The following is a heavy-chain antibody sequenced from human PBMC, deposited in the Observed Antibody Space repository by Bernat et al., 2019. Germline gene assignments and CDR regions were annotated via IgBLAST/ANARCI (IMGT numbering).Heavy chain of an antibody. CDR1: GDSVSSNSAA. J-gene: IGHJ5*02. CDR3: ARGSVELDSSSWLVDWFDP. CDR2: TYYRSKWYN. D-gene: IGHD6-13*01. Sequence: QVQLQQSGPGLVKPSQTLSLTCAISGDSVSSNSAAWNWIRQSPSRGLEWLGRTYYRSKWYNDYAVSVKSRITINPDTSKNQFSLQLNSVTPEDTAVYYCARGSVELDSSSWLVDWFDPWGQGTLVTVSS. V-gene: IGHV6-1*01.